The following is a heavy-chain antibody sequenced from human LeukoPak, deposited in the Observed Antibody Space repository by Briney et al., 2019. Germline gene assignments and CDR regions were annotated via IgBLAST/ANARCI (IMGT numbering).Heavy chain of an antibody. CDR1: GFTFSSYA. CDR2: ISGSGGST. J-gene: IGHJ4*02. Sequence: HPGGSLRLSCAASGFTFSSYAMSWVRQAPGKGLEWVSAISGSGGSTYYADSVKGRFTISRDNSKNTLYLQMNSLRAEDTAVYYCAKLYYDYVWGSYIDYWGQGTLVTVSS. D-gene: IGHD3-16*01. CDR3: AKLYYDYVWGSYIDY. V-gene: IGHV3-23*01.